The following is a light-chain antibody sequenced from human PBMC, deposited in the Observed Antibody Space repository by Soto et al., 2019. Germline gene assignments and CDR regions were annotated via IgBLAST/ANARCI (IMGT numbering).Light chain of an antibody. V-gene: IGKV3-11*01. CDR1: QSVRGL. J-gene: IGKJ5*01. Sequence: EVVLTQSPVTLSLSPGERATLSCRASQSVRGLLAWYQQKHGQAPRLLIYDAYNRATGIPPRFSGSGSGTDFTLTISSLEPEDSAVYYCQQRHMWPITFGQGTRLEIK. CDR3: QQRHMWPIT. CDR2: DAY.